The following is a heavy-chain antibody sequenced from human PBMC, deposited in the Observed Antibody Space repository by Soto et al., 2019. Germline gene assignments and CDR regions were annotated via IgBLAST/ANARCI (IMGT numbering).Heavy chain of an antibody. Sequence: EVQMVESGGTLVQPGGSLKLSCAASGFDASVNFMTWVRQAPGKGLEWVSSINNAGTTFYADSVKGRFTISRDDSKNTLFLQMNSLRVEETAMYYCVRENYYYGMDVWGQGTAVTVSS. J-gene: IGHJ6*02. CDR3: VRENYYYGMDV. CDR1: GFDASVNF. V-gene: IGHV3-66*01. CDR2: INNAGTT.